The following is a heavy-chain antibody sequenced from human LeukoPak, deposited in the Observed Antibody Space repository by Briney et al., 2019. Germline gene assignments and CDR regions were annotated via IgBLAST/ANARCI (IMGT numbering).Heavy chain of an antibody. J-gene: IGHJ2*01. CDR1: GFTFDDYA. CDR3: AKGEWYFDL. Sequence: PGGSLRLSCAASGFTFDDYAMHWVRQAPGKGLEWVSLISWYGGSTYYADSVKGRFTIFRDNSKNSLYLQMNSLRAEDTALYYCAKGEWYFDLWGRGTLVTVSS. D-gene: IGHD1-26*01. V-gene: IGHV3-43D*03. CDR2: ISWYGGST.